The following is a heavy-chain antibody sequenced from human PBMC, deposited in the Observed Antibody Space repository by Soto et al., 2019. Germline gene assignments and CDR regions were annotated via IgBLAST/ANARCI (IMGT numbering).Heavy chain of an antibody. CDR2: ISDSGTT. CDR1: GFNFRTYA. J-gene: IGHJ5*02. D-gene: IGHD2-2*01. CDR3: AKGGEGSCSRTSCLYFSDS. Sequence: GGSLRLSCAASGFNFRTYAMSWVRQAPGKGLEWVSTISDSGTTYYANSVKGRFTISRDNSRNTLDLQMNSLRVEDTAVYYCAKGGEGSCSRTSCLYFSDSWGQGTLVTVSS. V-gene: IGHV3-23*01.